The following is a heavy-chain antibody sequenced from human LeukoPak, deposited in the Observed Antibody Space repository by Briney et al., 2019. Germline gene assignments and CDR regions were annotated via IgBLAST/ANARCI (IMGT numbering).Heavy chain of an antibody. CDR1: GGSFSGNY. Sequence: SETLSLTCAVYGGSFSGNYWSCIRQPPGKGLEWIGEINHSGSTNYNPSLKSRVTISVDTSKNQFTLKLSSVTAADTAVYYCARREVVVVPAASRGYSGYEYSVPRWRRVLHGMDVWGQGTTVTDSS. CDR3: ARREVVVVPAASRGYSGYEYSVPRWRRVLHGMDV. D-gene: IGHD2-2*01. CDR2: INHSGST. V-gene: IGHV4-34*01. J-gene: IGHJ6*02.